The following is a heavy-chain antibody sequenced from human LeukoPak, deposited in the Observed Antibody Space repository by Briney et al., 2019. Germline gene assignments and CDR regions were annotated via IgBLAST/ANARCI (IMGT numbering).Heavy chain of an antibody. J-gene: IGHJ4*02. CDR3: ARELDGPEGGYYFDY. V-gene: IGHV1-69*01. D-gene: IGHD1-1*01. CDR2: IIPNFGTA. Sequence: GSSVTVSCKASGGTFSSYAISWVRLAPGQGLEWMGGIIPNFGTANYAQKFQGRVTITADESTSTACMGLSSLRSEDTAVYYCARELDGPEGGYYFDYWGQGTLVTVSS. CDR1: GGTFSSYA.